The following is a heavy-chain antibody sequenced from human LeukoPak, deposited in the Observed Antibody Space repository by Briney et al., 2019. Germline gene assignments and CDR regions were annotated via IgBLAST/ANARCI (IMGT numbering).Heavy chain of an antibody. CDR3: ARDTGYFDY. V-gene: IGHV4-39*02. CDR2: IYYSGST. D-gene: IGHD4-17*01. J-gene: IGHJ4*02. Sequence: SETLSLTCTVSGGSISSSIYYWGWIRQPPGKGLEWIGSIYYSGSTYYNPSLKSRVTISVDTSKNQFSLKLSSVTAADTAVYYCARDTGYFDYWGQGTLVTVSS. CDR1: GGSISSSIYY.